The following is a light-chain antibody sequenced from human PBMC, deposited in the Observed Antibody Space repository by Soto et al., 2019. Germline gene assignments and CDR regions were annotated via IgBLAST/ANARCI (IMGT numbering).Light chain of an antibody. Sequence: QSALTQPPSASGSPGQSVTISCTGTSSDVGGYNYVSWYQQHPGKAPKLIIYEVTQRPSGVPDRFSGSKSGNTASLTVSGLQTEYEADYYCSSYAGSDNFGVFGGGTKLTV. V-gene: IGLV2-8*01. CDR1: SSDVGGYNY. CDR2: EVT. CDR3: SSYAGSDNFGV. J-gene: IGLJ3*02.